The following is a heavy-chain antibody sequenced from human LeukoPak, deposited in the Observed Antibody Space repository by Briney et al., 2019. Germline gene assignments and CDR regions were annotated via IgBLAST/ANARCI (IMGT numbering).Heavy chain of an antibody. Sequence: GGSLRLSCAASGFTSSSYAMSWVRQAPGKGLEWVSAISGSGGSTYYADSVKGRFTISRDNSKNTLYLQMNSLRVEDTAVYYCARETTSLTKYAFDIWGQGTMVTVSS. CDR3: ARETTSLTKYAFDI. V-gene: IGHV3-23*01. CDR2: ISGSGGST. J-gene: IGHJ3*02. D-gene: IGHD4-17*01. CDR1: GFTSSSYA.